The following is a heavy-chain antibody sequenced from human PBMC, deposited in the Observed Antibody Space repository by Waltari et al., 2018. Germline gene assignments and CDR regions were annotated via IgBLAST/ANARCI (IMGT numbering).Heavy chain of an antibody. D-gene: IGHD6-19*01. V-gene: IGHV3-7*03. Sequence: EVQLVESGGGLVQPGGSLRLSCAASGFTFSSYWMSWVRQAPGKGLGWVANITQDGSEQYYVDSVKGRFTISRDNAKNSLYLQMNSLRAEDTAVYYCARDLSSVRVETGYWGQGTLVTVSS. CDR1: GFTFSSYW. J-gene: IGHJ4*02. CDR3: ARDLSSVRVETGY. CDR2: ITQDGSEQ.